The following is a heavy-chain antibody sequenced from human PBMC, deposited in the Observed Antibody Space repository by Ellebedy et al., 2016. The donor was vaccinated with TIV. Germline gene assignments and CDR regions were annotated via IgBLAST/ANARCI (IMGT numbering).Heavy chain of an antibody. CDR1: GFAFRTYS. V-gene: IGHV3-21*01. CDR3: ARYTSGMVEPPWHFDS. Sequence: GESLKISCAASGFAFRTYSMNWVRQAPGKGPEWVSSISSSSTYIYYADSVKGRFTISRDNAKNSLYLQMNSLRGQDTAVYYCARYTSGMVEPPWHFDSWGQGTLVTVSS. D-gene: IGHD5-12*01. CDR2: ISSSSTYI. J-gene: IGHJ4*02.